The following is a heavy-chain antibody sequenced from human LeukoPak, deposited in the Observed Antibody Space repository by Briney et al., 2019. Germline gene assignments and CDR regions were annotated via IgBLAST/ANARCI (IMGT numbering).Heavy chain of an antibody. CDR1: GFTVSNNY. D-gene: IGHD3-10*01. V-gene: IGHV3-53*01. CDR2: IYSVGTT. CDR3: AKARGSGSYTFDY. J-gene: IGHJ4*02. Sequence: GGSLRLSCAASGFTVSNNYMTWVRQAPGKGLEWVALIYSVGTTFYADSVKGRFTVSRDHSKNTLYLQMNSLRAEDTAVYYCAKARGSGSYTFDYWGQGTLVTVSS.